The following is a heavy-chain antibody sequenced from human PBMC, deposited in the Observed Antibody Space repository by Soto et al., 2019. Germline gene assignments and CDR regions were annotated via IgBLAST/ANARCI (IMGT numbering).Heavy chain of an antibody. J-gene: IGHJ6*02. D-gene: IGHD2-15*01. CDR3: ARQGYCSGGSCLLGGGMDV. Sequence: QLQLQESGPGLVKPSETLSLTCTVSGGSISSSSYYWGWIRQPPGKGLEWIGSIYYSGSTYYNPSLKSRVTISVDTSKNQLSLKLSSVTAADTAVYYCARQGYCSGGSCLLGGGMDVWGQGTTVTVSS. CDR2: IYYSGST. V-gene: IGHV4-39*01. CDR1: GGSISSSSYY.